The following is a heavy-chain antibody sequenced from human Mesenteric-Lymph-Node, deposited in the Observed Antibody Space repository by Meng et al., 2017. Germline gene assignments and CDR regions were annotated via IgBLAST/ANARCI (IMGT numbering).Heavy chain of an antibody. V-gene: IGHV3-48*03. Sequence: GESLKISCAASGFTFSSYEMNWVRQAPGKGLEWVSSISRTGYTKDYADSVKGRFSISRDDAKNSLFLQMNSLRAEDTALYYCAKRMTIGSFFDYWGQGAQVTVSS. CDR2: ISRTGYTK. CDR1: GFTFSSYE. D-gene: IGHD4/OR15-4a*01. CDR3: AKRMTIGSFFDY. J-gene: IGHJ4*02.